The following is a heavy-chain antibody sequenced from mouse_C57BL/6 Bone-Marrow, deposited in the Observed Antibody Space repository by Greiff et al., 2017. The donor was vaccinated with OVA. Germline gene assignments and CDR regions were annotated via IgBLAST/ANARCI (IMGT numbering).Heavy chain of an antibody. D-gene: IGHD1-1*01. J-gene: IGHJ1*03. CDR2: ISYSGST. CDR1: GYSITSDY. CDR3: ARRYYGSHWYFDV. V-gene: IGHV3-8*01. Sequence: EVKLLESGPGLAKPSQTLSLTCSVTGYSITSDYWNWIRKFPGNKLEYMGYISYSGSTYYNPSLKRRISITRDTSKNQYYLQLNSVTTEDTATYYCARRYYGSHWYFDVWGTGTTVTVSS.